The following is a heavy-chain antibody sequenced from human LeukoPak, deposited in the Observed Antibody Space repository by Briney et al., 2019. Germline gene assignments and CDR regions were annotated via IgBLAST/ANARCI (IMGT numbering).Heavy chain of an antibody. CDR1: GFTFSSYS. V-gene: IGHV3-48*01. Sequence: PGGSLRLSCAAPGFTFSSYSMNWVRQAPGKGLEWVSYISSSSSTIYYADSVKGRFTISRDNAKNSLYLQMNSLRAEDTAVYYCASGPLYYDFWSGYYGPDWFDPWGQGTLVTVSS. CDR2: ISSSSSTI. D-gene: IGHD3-3*01. CDR3: ASGPLYYDFWSGYYGPDWFDP. J-gene: IGHJ5*02.